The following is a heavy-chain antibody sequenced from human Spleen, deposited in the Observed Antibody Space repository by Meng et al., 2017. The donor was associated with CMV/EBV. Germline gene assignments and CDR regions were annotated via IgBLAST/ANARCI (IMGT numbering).Heavy chain of an antibody. Sequence: CKASGGTINDHAINWVRQAPAQGLEWMGGIVPVPGTPIYAQKLQGRVTITADKSTTTAYMELRSLTSDDTAVYYCARGGEISSSFDYWGQGTLVTVSS. V-gene: IGHV1-69*06. D-gene: IGHD6-6*01. CDR1: GGTINDHA. CDR2: IVPVPGTP. J-gene: IGHJ4*02. CDR3: ARGGEISSSFDY.